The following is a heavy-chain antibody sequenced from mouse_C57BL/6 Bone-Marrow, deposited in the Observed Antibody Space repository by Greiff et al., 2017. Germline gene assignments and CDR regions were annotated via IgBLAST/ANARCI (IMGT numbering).Heavy chain of an antibody. CDR1: GFTFSSYA. CDR2: ISDGGSYT. J-gene: IGHJ3*01. CDR3: TRVAGAY. Sequence: EVQVVESGGGLVKPGGSLKLSCAASGFTFSSYAMSWVRQTPEKRLEWVATISDGGSYTYYPDNVQGRFTISRDNAKNNLYLQMSHLKYEGTTMYYGTRVAGAYWGQGTLVTVSA. V-gene: IGHV5-4*01.